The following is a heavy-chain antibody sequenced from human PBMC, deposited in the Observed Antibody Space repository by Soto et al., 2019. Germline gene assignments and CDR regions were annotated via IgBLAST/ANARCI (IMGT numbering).Heavy chain of an antibody. J-gene: IGHJ6*02. CDR3: LTTVTTSDFHPDYYYYGMDV. Sequence: SETLSLTCTVSGGSISSSSYYWGWIRQPPGKGLEWIGSIYYSGSTYYNPSLKSRVTISVDTSKNQFSLKLSSVAAADTAVYYCLTTVTTSDFHPDYYYYGMDVWGQATPVTVYS. CDR1: GGSISSSSYY. CDR2: IYYSGST. V-gene: IGHV4-39*01. D-gene: IGHD4-4*01.